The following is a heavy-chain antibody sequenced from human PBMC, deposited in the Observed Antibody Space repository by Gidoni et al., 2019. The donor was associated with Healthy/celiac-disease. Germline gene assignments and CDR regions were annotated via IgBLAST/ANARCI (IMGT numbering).Heavy chain of an antibody. J-gene: IGHJ3*02. Sequence: EVQLVESGGGLVKPGGSLRLSCAASGFTFSSYSMNWVRQAPGKGLEWVSSISSSSSYIYYADSVKGRFTISRDNAKNSLYLQMNSLRAEDTAVYYCARDSGSSWSESAFDIWGQGTMVTVSS. V-gene: IGHV3-21*01. CDR2: ISSSSSYI. CDR3: ARDSGSSWSESAFDI. CDR1: GFTFSSYS. D-gene: IGHD6-13*01.